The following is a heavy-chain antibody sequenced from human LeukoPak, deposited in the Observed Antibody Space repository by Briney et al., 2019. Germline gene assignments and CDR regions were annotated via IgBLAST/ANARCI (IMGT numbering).Heavy chain of an antibody. CDR1: GFTFSSYG. J-gene: IGHJ4*02. V-gene: IGHV3-30*18. D-gene: IGHD3-9*01. CDR2: ISYDGSNK. CDR3: AKENQYYDILTGLDY. Sequence: GGSLRLSCAASGFTFSSYGMHWVRQAPGKGLEWVAVISYDGSNKYYADSAKGRFTISRDNSKNTLYLQMNSPRAEDTAVYYCAKENQYYDILTGLDYWGQGTLVTVSS.